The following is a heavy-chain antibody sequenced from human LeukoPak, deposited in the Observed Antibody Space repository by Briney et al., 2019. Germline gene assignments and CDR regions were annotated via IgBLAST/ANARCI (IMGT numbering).Heavy chain of an antibody. D-gene: IGHD2/OR15-2a*01. Sequence: GESLKISCKASGYSFTRYWITWGRQMPGKGLEWMGRIDPSDSSINYSPPFQGQVTMSVDKSISTAYLQWSSLRASDTAMYYCARQAFDSEAEIFYSYGLDVWGKGTSVIVSS. CDR1: GYSFTRYW. CDR2: IDPSDSSI. V-gene: IGHV5-10-1*01. J-gene: IGHJ6*04. CDR3: ARQAFDSEAEIFYSYGLDV.